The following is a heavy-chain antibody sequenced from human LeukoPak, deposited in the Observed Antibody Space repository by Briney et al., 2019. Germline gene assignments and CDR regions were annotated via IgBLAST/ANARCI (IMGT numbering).Heavy chain of an antibody. D-gene: IGHD1-26*01. V-gene: IGHV5-51*01. J-gene: IGHJ5*02. Sequence: GESLKISCKGSGYSFTTYWIGWVRQMPGKGLEWMGIIYPGDSSTRYSPSFQGQVTISVDKSITTAYLQWSSLKASDTAMYYCARHVIVGERSWFDPWGQGTLVTVSS. CDR2: IYPGDSST. CDR1: GYSFTTYW. CDR3: ARHVIVGERSWFDP.